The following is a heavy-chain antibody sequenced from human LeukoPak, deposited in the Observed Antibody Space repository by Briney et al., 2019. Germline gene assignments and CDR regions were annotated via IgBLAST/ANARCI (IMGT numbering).Heavy chain of an antibody. D-gene: IGHD6-19*01. V-gene: IGHV1-46*01. Sequence: ASVKVPCKASGYPLRLYYMHWVRQASGQGLEWRGIINPSGDAAARAEKFQGRGTMTSDTSTSTVNVELSSLRSDDTAEYYWARDEKQWMDLWGRGTLVTVST. J-gene: IGHJ4*02. CDR1: GYPLRLYY. CDR2: INPSGDAA. CDR3: ARDEKQWMDL.